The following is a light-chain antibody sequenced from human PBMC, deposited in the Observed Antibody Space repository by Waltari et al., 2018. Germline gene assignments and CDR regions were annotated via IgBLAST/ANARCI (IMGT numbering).Light chain of an antibody. Sequence: LTQSPGTSSFFPGERATPSCRASQSISRYLAWYQQKPGQAPRLLIYDASTRATGIPDRFSGSGSGTDFSLTISRLEPEDFAVYYCQKYGSLPATFGQGTKVEVK. V-gene: IGKV3-20*01. CDR3: QKYGSLPAT. CDR2: DAS. J-gene: IGKJ1*01. CDR1: QSISRY.